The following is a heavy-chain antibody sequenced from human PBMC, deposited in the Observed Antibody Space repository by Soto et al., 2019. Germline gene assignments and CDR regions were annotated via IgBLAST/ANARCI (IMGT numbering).Heavy chain of an antibody. CDR3: AKALFEAARLWDFDY. V-gene: IGHV3-23*01. CDR1: GFTFSSYA. J-gene: IGHJ4*02. Sequence: GGSLRLSCAASGFTFSSYAMSWVRQAPGKGLEWVSAISGSGGSTYYADSVKGRITISRDNSKNTLYLQMNSLRAEDTAVYYCAKALFEAARLWDFDYWGQGTLVTVSS. CDR2: ISGSGGST. D-gene: IGHD6-6*01.